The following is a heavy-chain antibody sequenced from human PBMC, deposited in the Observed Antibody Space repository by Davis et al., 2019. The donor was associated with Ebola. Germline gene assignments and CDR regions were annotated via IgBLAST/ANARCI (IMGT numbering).Heavy chain of an antibody. CDR3: ARSIVVVTAMGAFDI. V-gene: IGHV4-59*12. CDR2: IYYSGST. Sequence: MPSETLSLTCTVSGGSISSYYWSWIRQPPGKGLEWIGYIYYSGSTNYNPSLKSRVTISVDTSKNQFSLKLSSVTAADTAVYYCARSIVVVTAMGAFDIWGQGTMVTVSS. J-gene: IGHJ3*02. D-gene: IGHD2-21*02. CDR1: GGSISSYY.